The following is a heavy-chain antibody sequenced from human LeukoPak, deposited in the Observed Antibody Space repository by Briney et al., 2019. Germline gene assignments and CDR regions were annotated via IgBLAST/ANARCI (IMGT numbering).Heavy chain of an antibody. Sequence: SQTLSLTCTVSGGSISSGDYYWIWIRQPPGKGLEWIGYIYYNGSTYYNPSLKSRVTISVDTSKNQFSLKLSSVTAADTAVYYCARTSLGGAWFDPWGQGTLVTVSS. D-gene: IGHD3-10*01. CDR2: IYYNGST. CDR1: GGSISSGDYY. CDR3: ARTSLGGAWFDP. V-gene: IGHV4-30-4*08. J-gene: IGHJ5*02.